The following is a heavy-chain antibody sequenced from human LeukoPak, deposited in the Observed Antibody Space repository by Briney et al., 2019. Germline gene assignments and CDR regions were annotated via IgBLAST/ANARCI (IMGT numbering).Heavy chain of an antibody. CDR2: ITYDGSNG. D-gene: IGHD5-12*01. V-gene: IGHV3-30*18. CDR1: GFPFSSYG. J-gene: IGHJ3*02. Sequence: QPGRSLRLSCAASGFPFSSYGIHWVRQAPGKGLEWVAVITYDGSNGYFADSVKGRFTISRDNSRNTLSLKRHCLTTEDTALYYCAKRATDDALDIWGRGTMVTVSS. CDR3: AKRATDDALDI.